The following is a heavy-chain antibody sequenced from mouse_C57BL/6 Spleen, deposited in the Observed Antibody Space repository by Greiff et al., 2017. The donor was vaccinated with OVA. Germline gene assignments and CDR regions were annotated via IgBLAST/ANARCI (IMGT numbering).Heavy chain of an antibody. Sequence: VKLMESGPELVKPGASVKISCKASGYAFSSSWMNWVKQRPGKGLEWIGRIYPGDGDTNYNGKFKGKATLTADKSSSTAYMQLSSLTSEDSAVYFCARIYYGYDVAMDYWGQGTSVTVSS. J-gene: IGHJ4*01. CDR1: GYAFSSSW. CDR3: ARIYYGYDVAMDY. V-gene: IGHV1-82*01. CDR2: IYPGDGDT. D-gene: IGHD2-2*01.